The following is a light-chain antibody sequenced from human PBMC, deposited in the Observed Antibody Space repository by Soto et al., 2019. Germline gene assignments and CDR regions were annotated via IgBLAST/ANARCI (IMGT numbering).Light chain of an antibody. J-gene: IGKJ2*01. Sequence: DIQMTQSPSSLSASVGDRVTITCQASQDISNYLNWYQQKPGKAPKLLIYDASNLETGVPSRFSGSGSGTDFTFTISSLQPEDIATYYCQQYDNLYTFGQATKLEIK. CDR2: DAS. CDR1: QDISNY. CDR3: QQYDNLYT. V-gene: IGKV1-33*01.